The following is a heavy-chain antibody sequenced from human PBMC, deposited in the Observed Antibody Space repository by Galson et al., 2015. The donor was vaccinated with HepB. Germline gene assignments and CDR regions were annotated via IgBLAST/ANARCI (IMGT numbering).Heavy chain of an antibody. Sequence: SVKVSCKASGYTFTSYYMHWVRQAPGQGLEWMGIINPSGGSTSYAQKLQGRVTMTRDTSTSTVYMELSSLRPEDTAVYYCARDPVAGTDYYGMDVWGQGTTVTVSS. CDR3: ARDPVAGTDYYGMDV. CDR2: INPSGGST. J-gene: IGHJ6*02. V-gene: IGHV1-46*04. CDR1: GYTFTSYY. D-gene: IGHD6-19*01.